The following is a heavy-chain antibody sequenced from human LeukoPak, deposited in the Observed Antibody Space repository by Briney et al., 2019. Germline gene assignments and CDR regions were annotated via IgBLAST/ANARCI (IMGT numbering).Heavy chain of an antibody. CDR3: ARAYYDFWSGYYSDYYYYMDV. Sequence: PSETLSLTCAVYGGSFSGYYWSWIRQPPGKGLEWIGEINHSGSTNYNPSLKSRVTISVDTSKNQFSLNLSSVTAADTAVYYCARAYYDFWSGYYSDYYYYMDVWGKGTTVTVSS. V-gene: IGHV4-34*01. CDR1: GGSFSGYY. D-gene: IGHD3-3*01. CDR2: INHSGST. J-gene: IGHJ6*03.